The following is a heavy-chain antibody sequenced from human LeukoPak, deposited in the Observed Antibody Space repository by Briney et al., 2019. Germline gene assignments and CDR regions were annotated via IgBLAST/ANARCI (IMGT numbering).Heavy chain of an antibody. CDR3: ASVKGCSGGSCRNYYYGMDV. V-gene: IGHV1-8*01. Sequence: ASVKVSCKASGYTFTSYDINWVRQATGQGLEWMGWMNPNSGNTGYAQKFQGRVTMTRNTFISTAYMELSSLRSEDTAVYYCASVKGCSGGSCRNYYYGMDVWGQGTTVTVSS. D-gene: IGHD2-15*01. CDR1: GYTFTSYD. CDR2: MNPNSGNT. J-gene: IGHJ6*02.